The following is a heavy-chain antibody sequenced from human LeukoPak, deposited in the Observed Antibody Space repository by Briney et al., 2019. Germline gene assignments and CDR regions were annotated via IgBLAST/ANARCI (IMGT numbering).Heavy chain of an antibody. CDR2: INQDRSET. V-gene: IGHV3-7*01. CDR3: ASEYDILTGYFDY. D-gene: IGHD3-9*01. J-gene: IGHJ4*02. Sequence: GGSLRLSCAASGFTFSNYWMSWVRQAPGKGLEWVANINQDRSETYYVDSVKGRFTISRDNAKNSLYLQMNSLRAEDTAVYYCASEYDILTGYFDYWGQGTLVTVSS. CDR1: GFTFSNYW.